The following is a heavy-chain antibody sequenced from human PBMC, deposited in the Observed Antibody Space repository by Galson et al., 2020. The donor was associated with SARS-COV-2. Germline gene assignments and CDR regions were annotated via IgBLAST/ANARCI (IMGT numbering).Heavy chain of an antibody. V-gene: IGHV4-30-2*01. CDR1: GASISSGGYS. CDR3: ARAPRRSQDWFDT. CDR2: IYHSGST. J-gene: IGHJ5*02. Sequence: SETLSLTCAVSGASISSGGYSWSWIRQPPGKGLEWIWYIYHSGSTYYNPSLKSRVTISVYMSKNQFSLKLSSVTAADTAVYCCARAPRRSQDWFDTWGQGTLVTVSS.